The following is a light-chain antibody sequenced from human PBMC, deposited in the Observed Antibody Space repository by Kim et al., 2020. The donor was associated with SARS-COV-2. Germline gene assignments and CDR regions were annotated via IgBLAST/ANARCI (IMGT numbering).Light chain of an antibody. CDR2: WAS. CDR1: QSVLYSSNNKNY. Sequence: ATLNCKSSQSVLYSSNNKNYLAWYQQKPGQPPKLLIYWASTRESGVPDRFSGSGSGTDFTLTISSLQAEDVAVYYCQQYHTTPRTFGQGTKVDIK. V-gene: IGKV4-1*01. CDR3: QQYHTTPRT. J-gene: IGKJ1*01.